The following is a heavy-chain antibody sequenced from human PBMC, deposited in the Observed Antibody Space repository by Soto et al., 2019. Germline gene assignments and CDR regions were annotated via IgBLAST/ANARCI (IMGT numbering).Heavy chain of an antibody. CDR2: ISAYNTNT. V-gene: IGHV1-18*01. CDR1: GYTFTSYH. CDR3: ARDTPPTDY. J-gene: IGHJ4*02. Sequence: QVQLVQSGAEVKKPGASVKVSCKTSGYTFTSYHISWVRQAPGQGLEWMGWISAYNTNTNYAQKFQGRVTMTTDTVTSTAYMALRSLRSDDTAVYYCARDTPPTDYWGQGTLVTVSS.